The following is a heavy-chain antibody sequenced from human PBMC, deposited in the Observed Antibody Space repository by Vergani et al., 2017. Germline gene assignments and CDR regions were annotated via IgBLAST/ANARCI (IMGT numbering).Heavy chain of an antibody. CDR2: ISGSGHTK. Sequence: VQLLESGGNLVQPGGSLRLSCAASGFTFSDYYMTWIRQAPGKGLEWISYISGSGHTKYYADSMKGRFAITRDNAKNSLYLQMNNLRVEDTAVYYCARDLLPGTLLLLAYWGQGTLVTVSS. J-gene: IGHJ4*02. CDR3: ARDLLPGTLLLLAY. CDR1: GFTFSDYY. V-gene: IGHV3-11*04. D-gene: IGHD1-7*01.